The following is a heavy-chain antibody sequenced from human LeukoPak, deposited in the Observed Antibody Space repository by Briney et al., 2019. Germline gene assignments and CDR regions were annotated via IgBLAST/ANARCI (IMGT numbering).Heavy chain of an antibody. V-gene: IGHV3-15*01. CDR2: VKSKRDGGTI. CDR1: GFTFSNAW. CDR3: TTVGSAWNFDY. Sequence: GGSLRLSCAASGFTFSNAWMTWVRQAPGKGLEWVARVKSKRDGGTIDYAAAVKGRFTISRDDPKDTLYLQMNSLEIEDAAVYYCTTVGSAWNFDYWGQGTLVTASS. J-gene: IGHJ4*02. D-gene: IGHD6-25*01.